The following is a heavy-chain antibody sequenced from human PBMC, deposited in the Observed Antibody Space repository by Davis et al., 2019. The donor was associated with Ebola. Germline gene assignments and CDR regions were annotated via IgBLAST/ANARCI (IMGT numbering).Heavy chain of an antibody. CDR1: GYTFTGYY. Sequence: ASVKVSCKASGYTFTGYYMHWVRQAPGQGLEWMGWINPNSGGTNYAQKFQGRVTMTEDTSTDTAYMELSSLRSEDTAVYYCVAQSTVVTRAFDIWGQGTMVTVSS. J-gene: IGHJ3*02. V-gene: IGHV1-2*02. D-gene: IGHD4-23*01. CDR2: INPNSGGT. CDR3: VAQSTVVTRAFDI.